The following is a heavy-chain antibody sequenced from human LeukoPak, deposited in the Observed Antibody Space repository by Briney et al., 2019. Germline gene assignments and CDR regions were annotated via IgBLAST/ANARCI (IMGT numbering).Heavy chain of an antibody. CDR1: GGSISNYY. CDR2: IFSSGST. J-gene: IGHJ5*02. Sequence: SETLSLTCTVSGGSISNYYWIWIRQPAGKGREWIGRIFSSGSTNYNASLKSRVTMSIDTSKNQSSLILSSVTAADTAVYYCARGSYGDYVDSWFDPWGQGTLVTVSS. V-gene: IGHV4-4*07. CDR3: ARGSYGDYVDSWFDP. D-gene: IGHD4-17*01.